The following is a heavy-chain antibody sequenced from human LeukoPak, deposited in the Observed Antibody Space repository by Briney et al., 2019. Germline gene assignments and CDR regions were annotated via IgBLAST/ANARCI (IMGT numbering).Heavy chain of an antibody. CDR1: GGSISSYY. Sequence: SETLSLTCTVSGGSISSYYWSWIRQPGGKGLEWIGRIYTSGSTNYNPSLKSRVTMSVDTSKNQFSLKLSSVTAADTAVYYCARVYPPMVRGPLNWFDPWGQGTLVTVSS. J-gene: IGHJ5*02. V-gene: IGHV4-4*07. CDR2: IYTSGST. D-gene: IGHD3-10*01. CDR3: ARVYPPMVRGPLNWFDP.